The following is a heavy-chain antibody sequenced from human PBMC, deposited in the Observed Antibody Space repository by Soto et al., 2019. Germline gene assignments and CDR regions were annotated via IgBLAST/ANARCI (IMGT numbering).Heavy chain of an antibody. D-gene: IGHD2-21*01. V-gene: IGHV5-51*06. CDR2: IYPGNSAT. J-gene: IGHJ4*02. Sequence: GGSLNIPFLGSGYSFVSYWIAWSRQMPGKGLEWLGSIYPGNSATKKSPSSQGQVTMSVEKSITTVYPQWSSVKATDTAMYCCVRIDGYEMDYWGQGTMVAVSS. CDR1: GYSFVSYW. CDR3: VRIDGYEMDY.